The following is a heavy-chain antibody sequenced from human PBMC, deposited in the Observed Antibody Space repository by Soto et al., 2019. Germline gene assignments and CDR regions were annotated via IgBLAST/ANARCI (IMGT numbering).Heavy chain of an antibody. D-gene: IGHD2-2*02. CDR2: IIPIFGTA. CDR1: GGTFSSYA. J-gene: IGHJ6*02. V-gene: IGHV1-69*06. CDR3: ARGREGIVVVPAAIHHYYYYGMDV. Sequence: SVKVSCKASGGTFSSYAISWVRQAPGQGLEWMGGIIPIFGTANYAQKFQGRVTITADKSTSTAYMELSSLRSEDTAVYYCARGREGIVVVPAAIHHYYYYGMDVWGQGTTVTVSS.